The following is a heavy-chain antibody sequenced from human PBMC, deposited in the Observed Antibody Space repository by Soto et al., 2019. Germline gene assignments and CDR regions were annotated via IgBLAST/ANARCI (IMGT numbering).Heavy chain of an antibody. CDR3: ARKKNTHTPLGAYYYYYMDA. J-gene: IGHJ6*03. V-gene: IGHV4-31*03. CDR2: IYYTGST. Sequence: SETLSLTSTVSGDSLSSGGHYWAWIRPHPGKGLEWIGYIYYTGSTYYNPSLKSRVSISVDTSRNQFSLMVSSVTAADTAIYYCARKKNTHTPLGAYYYYYMDAWVQGTTVTGSS. CDR1: GDSLSSGGHY.